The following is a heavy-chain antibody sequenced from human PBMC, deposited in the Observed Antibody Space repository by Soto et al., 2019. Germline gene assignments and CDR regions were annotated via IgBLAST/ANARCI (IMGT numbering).Heavy chain of an antibody. CDR2: FDPEDGET. V-gene: IGHV1-24*01. CDR1: GYTFTSYY. J-gene: IGHJ5*02. CDR3: ATRGGPPTGTSFFWFDP. D-gene: IGHD1-1*01. Sequence: EASVKVSCKASGYTFTSYYMHWVRQAPGQGLEWMGGFDPEDGETIYAQKFQGRVTMTEDTSTDTAYMELSSLRSEDTAVYYCATRGGPPTGTSFFWFDPWGQGTLVTLSS.